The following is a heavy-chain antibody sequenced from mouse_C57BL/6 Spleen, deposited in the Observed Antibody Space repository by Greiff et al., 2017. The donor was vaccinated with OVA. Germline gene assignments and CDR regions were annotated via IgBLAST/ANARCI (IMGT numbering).Heavy chain of an antibody. V-gene: IGHV1-52*01. CDR1: GYTFTSYW. Sequence: VKLQQPGAELVRPGSSVKLSCKASGYTFTSYWMHWVKQRPIQGLEWIGNIDPSDSETHYNQKFKDKATLTVDKSSSTAYMQLSSLTSEDSAVYYCARRYYDYDVGYFDVWGTGTTVTVSS. CDR3: ARRYYDYDVGYFDV. D-gene: IGHD2-4*01. J-gene: IGHJ1*03. CDR2: IDPSDSET.